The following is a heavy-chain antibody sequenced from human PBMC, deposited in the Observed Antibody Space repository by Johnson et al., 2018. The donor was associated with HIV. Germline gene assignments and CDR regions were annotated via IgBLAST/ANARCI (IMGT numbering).Heavy chain of an antibody. CDR1: GFTFSNAW. V-gene: IGHV3-15*01. CDR3: TTGNGGAFDI. J-gene: IGHJ3*02. Sequence: VRLVESGGGLVKPGGSLRLSCAASGFTFSNAWMSWVRQAPGKGLEWVGRIKSETDGGTTDYAAPVKGRFTISRDDSKNTLYLQMNSLKTEDTAVYYCTTGNGGAFDIWGQGTMVTVSS. CDR2: IKSETDGGTT.